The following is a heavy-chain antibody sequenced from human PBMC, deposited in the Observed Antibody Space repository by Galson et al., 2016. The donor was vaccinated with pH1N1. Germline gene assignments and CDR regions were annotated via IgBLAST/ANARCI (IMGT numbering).Heavy chain of an antibody. J-gene: IGHJ5*01. CDR2: VHESGST. Sequence: ETLSLTCSVFGDSMSIYYWTWIRQSPGKGLEWIGNVHESGSTNYSPSLKSRITISVDTSKNQFPLNLNSVTAADTAVYYCARGGGNWGGGYCSSHWFESWGQGTLVTVSS. V-gene: IGHV4-59*01. CDR1: GDSMSIYY. D-gene: IGHD2-15*01. CDR3: ARGGGNWGGGYCSSHWFES.